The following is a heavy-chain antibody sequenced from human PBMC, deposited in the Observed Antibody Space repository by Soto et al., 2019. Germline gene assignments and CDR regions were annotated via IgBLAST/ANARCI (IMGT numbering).Heavy chain of an antibody. J-gene: IGHJ4*02. CDR3: AIPLSDCSSTSCYDWFDY. V-gene: IGHV4-39*01. D-gene: IGHD2-2*01. Sequence: SETLSLTCTVSGGSISSSSYYWGWIRQPPGKGLEWIGSIYYSGSTYYNPSLKSRVTISVDTSKNQFSLKLISVTAADTAVYYWAIPLSDCSSTSCYDWFDYWGQGTLVTVSS. CDR1: GGSISSSSYY. CDR2: IYYSGST.